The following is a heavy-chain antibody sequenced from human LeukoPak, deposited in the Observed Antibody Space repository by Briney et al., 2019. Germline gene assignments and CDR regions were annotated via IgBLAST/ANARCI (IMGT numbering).Heavy chain of an antibody. D-gene: IGHD1-26*01. V-gene: IGHV4-34*01. CDR3: ARGEWELAYYFDY. J-gene: IGHJ4*02. CDR1: GESFSGYY. CDR2: INHSGST. Sequence: SETLSLTCAVYGESFSGYYWSWIRQPPGKGLEWIGEINHSGSTNYNPSLKSRVTISVDTSKNQFSLKLSSVTAADTAVYYCARGEWELAYYFDYWGQGTLVTVSS.